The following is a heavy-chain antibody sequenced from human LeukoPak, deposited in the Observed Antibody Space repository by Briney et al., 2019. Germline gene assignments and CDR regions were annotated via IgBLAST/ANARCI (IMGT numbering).Heavy chain of an antibody. D-gene: IGHD6-19*01. CDR2: IRYDGSNK. V-gene: IGHV3-30*02. CDR3: AKDSEQWLVRTSYFDY. Sequence: PGGSLRLSCAASGFTFSSYGMHWVRQAPGKGLEGVAFIRYDGSNKYYADSVKGRFTISRDNSKNTLYLQMNSLRAEDTAVYYCAKDSEQWLVRTSYFDYWGQGTLVTVSS. J-gene: IGHJ4*02. CDR1: GFTFSSYG.